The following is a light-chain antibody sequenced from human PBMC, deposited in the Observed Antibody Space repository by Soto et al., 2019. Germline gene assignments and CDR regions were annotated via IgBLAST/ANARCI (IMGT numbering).Light chain of an antibody. J-gene: IGKJ1*01. CDR3: QQYSFLPRT. CDR2: GAS. Sequence: EVVLTQSPDTLSLPPGERATLSCWASQNVLSNYLAWYQQKPGQAPRLLIYGASTRATGIPDRFGGSGSGTDFTLTISRLEPEDFAVYYCQQYSFLPRTFGQGTKVDIK. CDR1: QNVLSNY. V-gene: IGKV3-20*01.